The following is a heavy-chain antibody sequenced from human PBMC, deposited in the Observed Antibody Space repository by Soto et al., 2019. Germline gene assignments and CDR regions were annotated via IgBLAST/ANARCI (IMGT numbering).Heavy chain of an antibody. J-gene: IGHJ5*02. Sequence: EMQLVESGGGLVQPGRSLRLSCAVSGVTFENFALHWVRQAPGKGLEWVSGIDWNSGTIAYADSVKGRFTLSRGSATSSLYLHLDGLRPEDTAFYYCAKAPTVVTHWFDPWGQGTLVTVSS. V-gene: IGHV3-9*01. CDR2: IDWNSGTI. D-gene: IGHD2-21*02. CDR1: GVTFENFA. CDR3: AKAPTVVTHWFDP.